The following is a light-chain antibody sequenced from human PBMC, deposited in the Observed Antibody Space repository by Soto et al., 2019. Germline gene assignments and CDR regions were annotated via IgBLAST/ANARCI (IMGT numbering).Light chain of an antibody. J-gene: IGLJ1*01. CDR1: SSDVGGYNF. CDR3: SSYTGDDFTFV. V-gene: IGLV2-14*03. Sequence: QSALTQPASVFGSPGQSITISCTGTSSDVGGYNFVSWYQQLPGKAPKLMIYEVTSRPSGVSNRFSGSKSGNTASLTISGLQPEDEAEYYCSSYTGDDFTFVFGTGTKLTVL. CDR2: EVT.